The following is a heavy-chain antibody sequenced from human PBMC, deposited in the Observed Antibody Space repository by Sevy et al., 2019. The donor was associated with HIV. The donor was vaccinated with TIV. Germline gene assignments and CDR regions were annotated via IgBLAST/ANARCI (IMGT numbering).Heavy chain of an antibody. V-gene: IGHV3-7*01. Sequence: GGSLRLSCAASGFTFSTYWMHWVRQAPGKGLEWVANIGQDGSEKYYIDSVKGRFTISRDNAKASVYLQMNSLRGEDTAVYYCAKEGAYSYTTYFDYWGQGTVVTVSS. CDR1: GFTFSTYW. D-gene: IGHD1-26*01. CDR3: AKEGAYSYTTYFDY. CDR2: IGQDGSEK. J-gene: IGHJ4*02.